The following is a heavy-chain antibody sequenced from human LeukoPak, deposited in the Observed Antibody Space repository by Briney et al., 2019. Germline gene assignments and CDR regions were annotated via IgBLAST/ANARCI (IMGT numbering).Heavy chain of an antibody. CDR2: IYYSGST. CDR1: GGSISSYY. CDR3: ARHFDWRWFDP. V-gene: IGHV4-59*01. Sequence: MASETLSLTCTVSGGSISSYYWSWIRQPPGKGLEWIGYIYYSGSTNYNPSLKSRVTISVDTSKNQFSLKLSSVTAADTAVYYCARHFDWRWFDPWGQGTLVTVSS. D-gene: IGHD3-9*01. J-gene: IGHJ5*02.